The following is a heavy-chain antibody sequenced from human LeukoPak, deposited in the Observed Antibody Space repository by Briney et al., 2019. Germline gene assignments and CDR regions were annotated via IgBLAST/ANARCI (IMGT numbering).Heavy chain of an antibody. CDR1: GYSFTSFR. CDR2: IDPSDSYS. J-gene: IGHJ4*02. CDR3: ARDDYGDSQFDY. V-gene: IGHV5-10-1*01. Sequence: PGESLKFSCKGSGYSFTSFRISGVRQLPGKGLEWMGRIDPSDSYSNCSTSFQGHVTISADMSISTAYLQWSSLKASDTAMYYCARDDYGDSQFDYWGQGTLVTVSS. D-gene: IGHD4-17*01.